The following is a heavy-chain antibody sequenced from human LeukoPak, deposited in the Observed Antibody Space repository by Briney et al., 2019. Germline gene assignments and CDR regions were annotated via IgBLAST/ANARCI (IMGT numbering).Heavy chain of an antibody. D-gene: IGHD4-17*01. V-gene: IGHV3-7*01. CDR3: ARSAYGDYEGHDALDI. J-gene: IGHJ3*02. Sequence: GGSLRLSCVACGFAFSSYLMTWVRQAPGKGLEWVANIKQDGGEEYYVDSVKGRFTISRDDSKNTLYLQMNSLRAEDTAVYYCARSAYGDYEGHDALDIWGQGTMVTVSS. CDR1: GFAFSSYL. CDR2: IKQDGGEE.